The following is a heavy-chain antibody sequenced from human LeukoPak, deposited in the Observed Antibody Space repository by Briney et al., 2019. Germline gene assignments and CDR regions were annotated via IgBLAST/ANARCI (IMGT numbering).Heavy chain of an antibody. Sequence: PSETLSLTCTVSGGSISSYYWSWIRQPPGKGLEWIGYIYYSGSTNYNPSLKSRVTISVDTSKNQFSLKLSSVTAADTAVYYCAKHSGSSYYLHYYYGMDVWGQGTTVTVSS. D-gene: IGHD2-15*01. CDR1: GGSISSYY. CDR2: IYYSGST. V-gene: IGHV4-59*01. CDR3: AKHSGSSYYLHYYYGMDV. J-gene: IGHJ6*02.